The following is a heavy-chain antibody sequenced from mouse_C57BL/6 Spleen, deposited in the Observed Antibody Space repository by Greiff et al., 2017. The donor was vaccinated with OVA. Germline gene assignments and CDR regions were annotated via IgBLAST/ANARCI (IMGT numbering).Heavy chain of an antibody. Sequence: VQVVESGAELVKPGASVKISCKASGYAFSSYWMNWVKQRPGKGLEWIGQIYPGDGDTNYNGKFKGKATLTADKSSSTAYMQLSSLTSEDSAVYFCARFDYYGSSSGWYFDVWGTGTTVTVSS. D-gene: IGHD1-1*01. V-gene: IGHV1-80*01. CDR2: IYPGDGDT. CDR1: GYAFSSYW. J-gene: IGHJ1*03. CDR3: ARFDYYGSSSGWYFDV.